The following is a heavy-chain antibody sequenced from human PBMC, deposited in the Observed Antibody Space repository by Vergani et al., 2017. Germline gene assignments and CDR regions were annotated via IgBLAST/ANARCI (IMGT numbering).Heavy chain of an antibody. V-gene: IGHV3-23*01. D-gene: IGHD3-10*01. CDR2: ISGSGGST. J-gene: IGHJ4*02. Sequence: EVQLLESGGGLVQPGGSLRLSCAASGFTFSSYAMSWVRQAPGKRLEWVSAISGSGGSTYYADSVKGRFTISRDNSKNTLYLQMNSLRAEDTAVYYCAKEATYGSGSFHYYFDYWGQGTLVTVSS. CDR3: AKEATYGSGSFHYYFDY. CDR1: GFTFSSYA.